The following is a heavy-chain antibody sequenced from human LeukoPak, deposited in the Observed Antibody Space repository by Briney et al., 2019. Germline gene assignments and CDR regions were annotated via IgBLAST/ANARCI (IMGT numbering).Heavy chain of an antibody. CDR3: APGGYCSGGSCYKEYFQH. CDR1: ASTVGSYW. V-gene: IGHV3-74*01. CDR2: ITSDGRST. J-gene: IGHJ1*01. D-gene: IGHD2-15*01. Sequence: GPCLRPAWAPAASTVGSYWIHSVRQEPGNWLVWVSPITSDGRSTSYADSVEGRFTISRDTAKNTLYLNMNSLRAEDMAVYYSAPGGYCSGGSCYKEYFQHWGQGTLVTVSS.